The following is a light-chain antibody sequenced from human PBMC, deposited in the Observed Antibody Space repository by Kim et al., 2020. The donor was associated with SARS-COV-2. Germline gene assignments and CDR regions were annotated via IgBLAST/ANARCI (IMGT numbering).Light chain of an antibody. CDR1: QGISSY. V-gene: IGKV1-8*01. CDR3: QQYYSYPPS. J-gene: IGKJ5*01. Sequence: ASTGDRVTITCRASQGISSYLAWYQQKPGKAPKLLIYAASTLQSGVPSRFSGSGSGTDFTLTISCLQSEDFATYYCQQYYSYPPSFGQGTRLEIK. CDR2: AAS.